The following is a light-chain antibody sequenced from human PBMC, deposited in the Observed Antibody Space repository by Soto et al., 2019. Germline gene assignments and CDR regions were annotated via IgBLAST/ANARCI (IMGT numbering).Light chain of an antibody. CDR2: DAS. J-gene: IGKJ4*01. Sequence: DIVVTQSPATLSVSPGERATLSCRASQSISSDLAWYQQKPGQAPRLLMYDASTRATGIPARFSGSGSGTEFTLTISSLQSEDFAVYYCQQFDSVPLTFGGGTHVEI. CDR3: QQFDSVPLT. CDR1: QSISSD. V-gene: IGKV3-15*01.